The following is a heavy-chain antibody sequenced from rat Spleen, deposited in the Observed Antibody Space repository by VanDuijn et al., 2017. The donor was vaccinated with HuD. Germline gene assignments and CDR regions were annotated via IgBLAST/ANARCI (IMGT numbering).Heavy chain of an antibody. J-gene: IGHJ3*01. CDR3: TREGYNNWGAFAY. CDR2: IWTGGST. Sequence: QVQLKESGPGLVQPSQTLSLTCTVSGFSLSSYGVIWVRQPPGKGLEWMGVIWTGGSTAYNSLLKSRLSISRDISKSQVLLKMNSLQTEDTAIYFCTREGYNNWGAFAYWGQGTLVTVSS. CDR1: GFSLSSYG. V-gene: IGHV2-15*01. D-gene: IGHD1-10*01.